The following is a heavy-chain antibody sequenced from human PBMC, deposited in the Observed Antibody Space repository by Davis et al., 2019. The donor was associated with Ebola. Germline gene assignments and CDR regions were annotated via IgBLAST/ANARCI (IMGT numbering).Heavy chain of an antibody. D-gene: IGHD3-3*01. V-gene: IGHV4-39*01. CDR2: IYYSGIT. CDR3: ARQGWSGYSLRHWLDP. J-gene: IGHJ5*02. Sequence: MPGGSLRLSCTVSGGSIISSSFYWGWIRQPPRKGLEWIGSIYYSGITYYNPSLKSRVTISVDTSKNQFSLKLRSVTAADTAVYYCARQGWSGYSLRHWLDPWGRGTLVTVSS. CDR1: GGSIISSSFY.